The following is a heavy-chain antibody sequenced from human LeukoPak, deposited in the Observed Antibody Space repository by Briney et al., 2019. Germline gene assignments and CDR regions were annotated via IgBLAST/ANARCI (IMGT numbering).Heavy chain of an antibody. CDR1: GDTFTSYA. J-gene: IGHJ4*02. D-gene: IGHD2-2*01. V-gene: IGHV1-69*01. CDR3: AAGAIVGVAATSNPFDD. Sequence: SVKVSCKASGDTFTSYAISWVRQAPGQGLEWMGGIIPIIGKANYAQKFQGRVTMTADESKSTAYMELSSLRSEDTAVYYCAAGAIVGVAATSNPFDDWGQGTLVSAS. CDR2: IIPIIGKA.